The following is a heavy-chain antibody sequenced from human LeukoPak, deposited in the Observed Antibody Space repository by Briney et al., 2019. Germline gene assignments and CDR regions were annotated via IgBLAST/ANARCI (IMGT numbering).Heavy chain of an antibody. D-gene: IGHD2-2*01. V-gene: IGHV4-4*07. J-gene: IGHJ4*02. CDR2: IYTSGST. CDR3: ARREGYCSSTSCYLTLDY. Sequence: SETLSLTCTVSGGSISSYYWSWIRQPAGKGLEWIGRIYTSGSTNYNPSLKSRVTMSVDTSKNQFSLKLSSVTAADTAVYYCARREGYCSSTSCYLTLDYWGQGTLVTVSP. CDR1: GGSISSYY.